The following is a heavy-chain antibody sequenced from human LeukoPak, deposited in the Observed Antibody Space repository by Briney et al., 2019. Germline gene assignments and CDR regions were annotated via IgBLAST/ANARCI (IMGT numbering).Heavy chain of an antibody. CDR2: VSSSNSFI. CDR1: GFTFSSYS. D-gene: IGHD2-2*01. J-gene: IGHJ3*02. V-gene: IGHV3-21*01. CDR3: ARSIVVPAAISGAFDI. Sequence: GGSLRLSCAASGFTFSSYSMNWVRQAPGKGLEWVSSVSSSNSFIFYADSVKGRFTISRDNAKNSLYLQMNSLRAEDTALYYCARSIVVPAAISGAFDIWGQGTIVTVSS.